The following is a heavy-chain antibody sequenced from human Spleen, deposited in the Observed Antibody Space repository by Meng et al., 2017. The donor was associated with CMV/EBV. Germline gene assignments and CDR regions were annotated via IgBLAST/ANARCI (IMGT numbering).Heavy chain of an antibody. CDR3: ARTHNNWNPWPFDY. J-gene: IGHJ4*02. CDR2: IYHSGST. Sequence: SETLSLTCTVSGYSISSGYYWGWIRQPPGKGLEWIGSIYHSGSTYYNPSLKSRVTISVDTSKNQFSLKLTSVTAADTAVYFCARTHNNWNPWPFDYWGQGTLVTVSS. CDR1: GYSISSGYY. V-gene: IGHV4-38-2*02. D-gene: IGHD1-20*01.